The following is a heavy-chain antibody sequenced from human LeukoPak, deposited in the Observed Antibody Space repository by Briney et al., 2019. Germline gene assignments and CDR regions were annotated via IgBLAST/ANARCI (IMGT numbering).Heavy chain of an antibody. CDR3: ARADCWSPVDY. D-gene: IGHD3-3*01. J-gene: IGHJ4*02. CDR1: GGSISSYY. Sequence: PSETLSLTCTVSGGSISSYYWSWIRQPPGKGLEWIGYIYYTGRTNYNPSLKSRVTISVDTSKNQFSLKLNSVTAADTAVYYCARADCWSPVDYWGQGTLVTVSS. V-gene: IGHV4-59*01. CDR2: IYYTGRT.